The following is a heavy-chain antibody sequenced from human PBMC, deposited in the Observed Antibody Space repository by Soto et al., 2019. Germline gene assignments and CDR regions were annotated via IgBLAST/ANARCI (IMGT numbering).Heavy chain of an antibody. D-gene: IGHD6-19*01. CDR3: AGAGDGYSSGWFNWYFDL. Sequence: QLQLQESGPGLVKPSETLSLTCTVSGGSISSSSYYWGWIRQPPGKGLEWIGRIYYSGSTYYNPSLTSRVTISVDTPKNQFSLKLSSVTAADTAVYYCAGAGDGYSSGWFNWYFDLWGRGTLVTVSS. CDR2: IYYSGST. V-gene: IGHV4-39*01. CDR1: GGSISSSSYY. J-gene: IGHJ2*01.